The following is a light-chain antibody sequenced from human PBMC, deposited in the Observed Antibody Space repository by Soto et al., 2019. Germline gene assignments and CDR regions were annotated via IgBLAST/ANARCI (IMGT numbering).Light chain of an antibody. J-gene: IGLJ1*01. CDR1: SSDVGSYNL. V-gene: IGLV2-23*01. CDR3: CSYAGSGTFYV. CDR2: EGS. Sequence: QLVLTQPASVSGSPGQSITISCTGTSSDVGSYNLVSWYQQHPGKAPKLMIYEGSKRPSGVSYRFSGSKSGNTASLTISGLQAEDEAEYYCCSYAGSGTFYVFGGGTKLTVL.